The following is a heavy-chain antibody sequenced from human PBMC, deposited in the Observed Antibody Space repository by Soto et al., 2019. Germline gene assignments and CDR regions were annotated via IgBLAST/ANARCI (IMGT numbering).Heavy chain of an antibody. Sequence: EVQLLESGGGLVQPGGSLRLSCAASGFTFSSYAMSWVRQAPGKGLEWVSTISGSTGSTYYADSVKGRFTISRDNSKNTLYLQMNSLRAEDTAVSYCAKGDGDYANWFDPWGQGTLVTVSS. CDR1: GFTFSSYA. J-gene: IGHJ5*02. CDR3: AKGDGDYANWFDP. CDR2: ISGSTGST. V-gene: IGHV3-23*01. D-gene: IGHD4-17*01.